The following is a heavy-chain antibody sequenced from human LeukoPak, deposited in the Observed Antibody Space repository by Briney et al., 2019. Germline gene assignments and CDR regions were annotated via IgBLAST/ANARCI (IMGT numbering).Heavy chain of an antibody. CDR3: ARDLADTAMDAPNDY. CDR1: GFTFNNYY. V-gene: IGHV3-11*01. Sequence: GGSLRFSCAASGFTFNNYYMSWIRQAPGKGLEWVSYISSNGNTKYYADSVRGRFTCSRDNAKNSLHLQMNSLRAEDTAVYYCARDLADTAMDAPNDYWGQGTLVTVSS. CDR2: ISSNGNTK. J-gene: IGHJ4*02. D-gene: IGHD5-18*01.